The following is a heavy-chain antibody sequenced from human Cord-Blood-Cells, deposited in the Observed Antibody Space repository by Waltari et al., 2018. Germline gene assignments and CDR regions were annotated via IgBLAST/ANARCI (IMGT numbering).Heavy chain of an antibody. D-gene: IGHD6-19*01. CDR1: GGSISSYY. CDR2: IYYSGST. CDR3: AREIGLGSGWFDY. J-gene: IGHJ4*02. V-gene: IGHV4-59*01. Sequence: QVQLQESGPGLVKPSETLSLTCTVSGGSISSYYWRWIRQPPGKGLEWIGYIYYSGSTNYNPSLKSRVTISVDTSKNQFSLKLSSVTAADTAVYYCAREIGLGSGWFDYWGQGTLVTVSS.